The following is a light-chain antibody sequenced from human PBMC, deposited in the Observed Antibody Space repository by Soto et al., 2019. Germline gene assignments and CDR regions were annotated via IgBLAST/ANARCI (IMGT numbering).Light chain of an antibody. J-gene: IGKJ2*03. CDR2: DTS. Sequence: DIQMTQSPSSLSASVGDRVTITCRASQSISAYLNWYQQKPGKAPKLLIYDTSTLQSGVPPRFSGSGSGRDFNLTISSLQPEDFASYSCQQSYRSPYSFGQGTKLEIE. CDR1: QSISAY. V-gene: IGKV1-39*01. CDR3: QQSYRSPYS.